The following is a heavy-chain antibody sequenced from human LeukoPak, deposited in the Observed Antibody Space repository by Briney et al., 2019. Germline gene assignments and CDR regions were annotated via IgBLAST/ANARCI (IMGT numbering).Heavy chain of an antibody. CDR3: ANAVAGTFY. V-gene: IGHV3-33*06. CDR2: IWYDGSND. J-gene: IGHJ4*02. Sequence: GRSLRLSCAASGFTFSSFGMYWVRQAPGKGLEWVAVIWYDGSNDDYADSVKGRFTISRDNSKNTLYLQMNSLRAEDTAVYYCANAVAGTFYWGQGTLVTVPS. D-gene: IGHD6-19*01. CDR1: GFTFSSFG.